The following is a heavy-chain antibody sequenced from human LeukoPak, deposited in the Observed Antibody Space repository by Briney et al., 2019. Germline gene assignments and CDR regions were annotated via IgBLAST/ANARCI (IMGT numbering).Heavy chain of an antibody. CDR2: IRSKAYGGTA. V-gene: IGHV3-49*04. Sequence: PGGSLRLSCTASGFTFGDYAMSWVRQAPGKGLEWVGFIRSKAYGGTADYAASVKGRFTISRDDSKSIAYLQMNSLKTEDTAVYYCTRNSPLDYWGQGNLVTVSS. CDR3: TRNSPLDY. J-gene: IGHJ4*02. CDR1: GFTFGDYA. D-gene: IGHD4-23*01.